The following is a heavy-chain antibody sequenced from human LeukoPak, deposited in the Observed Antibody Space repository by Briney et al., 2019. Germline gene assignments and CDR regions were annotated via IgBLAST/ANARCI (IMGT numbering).Heavy chain of an antibody. CDR3: ARESNCSSTSCYMWDY. CDR1: GGSISSSSYY. J-gene: IGHJ4*02. V-gene: IGHV4-39*02. CDR2: ISYTGTT. Sequence: PSETLSLTCTVSGGSISSSSYYWGWIRQPPGKGLEWIGSISYTGTTYYKPSLKSRVTISVDTSKNQFSLKLSSVTAADTAVYYCARESNCSSTSCYMWDYWGQGTLVTVSS. D-gene: IGHD2-2*01.